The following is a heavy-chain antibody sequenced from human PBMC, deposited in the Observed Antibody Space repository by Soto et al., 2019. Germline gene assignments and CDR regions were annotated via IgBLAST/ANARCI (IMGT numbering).Heavy chain of an antibody. Sequence: PSETLSLTCAVYGGSFSGYYWSWIRQPPGKGLEWIGEINHSGSTNYNPSLKRRVTISVDTSKNQFSLKLSSVTAADTAVYYCARIVHPSYYYDSSGSPEFDYWGRGTLVTVSS. CDR1: GGSFSGYY. J-gene: IGHJ4*02. D-gene: IGHD3-22*01. V-gene: IGHV4-34*01. CDR3: ARIVHPSYYYDSSGSPEFDY. CDR2: INHSGST.